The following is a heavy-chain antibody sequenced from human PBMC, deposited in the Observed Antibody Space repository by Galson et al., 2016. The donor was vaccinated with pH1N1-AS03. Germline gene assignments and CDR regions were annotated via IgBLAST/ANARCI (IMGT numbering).Heavy chain of an antibody. J-gene: IGHJ4*02. CDR3: ARSTHANEGLDS. CDR2: IYWDGDE. V-gene: IGHV2-5*02. CDR1: GLSLSAGGVH. D-gene: IGHD2-8*01. Sequence: PALVKPTQTLTLTCTVSGLSLSAGGVHVAWIRQSPGKALEWLALIYWDGDERYNSSLRSRLSISRDTSKNHVVLTMTSVGPMDTGTYYCARSTHANEGLDSWGQGTLVSVSS.